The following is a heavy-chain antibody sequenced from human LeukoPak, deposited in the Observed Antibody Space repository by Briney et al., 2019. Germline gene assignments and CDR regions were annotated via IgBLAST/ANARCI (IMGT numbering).Heavy chain of an antibody. J-gene: IGHJ4*02. Sequence: QAGGSLRLSCAASGFTFSSYAMSWVRQAPGKGLEWVSYISSSGSTIYYADSVKGRFTISRDNAKNSLYLQMNSLRAEDTAVYYCARVPEWLQAETNFDYWGQGTLVTVSS. D-gene: IGHD5-24*01. CDR3: ARVPEWLQAETNFDY. CDR1: GFTFSSYA. V-gene: IGHV3-48*03. CDR2: ISSSGSTI.